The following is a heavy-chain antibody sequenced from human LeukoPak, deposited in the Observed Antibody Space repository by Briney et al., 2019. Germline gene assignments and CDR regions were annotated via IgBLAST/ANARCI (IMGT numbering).Heavy chain of an antibody. J-gene: IGHJ4*02. CDR1: GFTFSSYA. V-gene: IGHV3-30*04. CDR2: ISYDGSNK. CDR3: AFLSGY. Sequence: GGSLRLSCAASGFTFSSYATHWVRQAPGKGLEWVAVISYDGSNKYYADSVKGRFTISRDNSKNTLYLQMNSLRAEDTAVYYCAFLSGYWGQGTLVTVSS.